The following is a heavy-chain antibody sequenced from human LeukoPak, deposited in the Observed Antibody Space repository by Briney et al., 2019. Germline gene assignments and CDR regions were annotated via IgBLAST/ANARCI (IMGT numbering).Heavy chain of an antibody. CDR1: GGSISSYY. CDR3: ARGEDSSSWAYFDY. D-gene: IGHD6-13*01. V-gene: IGHV4-59*01. CDR2: IYYSGST. Sequence: PSETLSLTCTVSGGSISSYYWSWIRQPAGKGLEWIGYIYYSGSTNYNPSLKSRVTISVDTSKNQFSLKLSSVTAADTAVYYCARGEDSSSWAYFDYWGQGTLVTVSS. J-gene: IGHJ4*02.